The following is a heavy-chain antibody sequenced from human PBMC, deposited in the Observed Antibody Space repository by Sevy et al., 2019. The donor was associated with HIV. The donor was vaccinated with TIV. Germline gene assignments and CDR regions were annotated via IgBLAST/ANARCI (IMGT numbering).Heavy chain of an antibody. CDR3: ARATPGVTSTSGAFDP. D-gene: IGHD7-27*01. J-gene: IGHJ5*02. V-gene: IGHV4-61*02. CDR2: IYTSGSS. CDR1: GGSISSGTYY. Sequence: SETLSLTCTVSGGSISSGTYYWNWIRQPAGKGLEWIGRIYTSGSSDYSPSLKSRVTMSIDTSKNQFSRKLSSLTAADTAVYYCARATPGVTSTSGAFDPWGQGTLVTVSS.